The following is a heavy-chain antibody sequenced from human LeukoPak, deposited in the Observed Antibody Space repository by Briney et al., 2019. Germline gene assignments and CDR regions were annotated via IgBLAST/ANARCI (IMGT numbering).Heavy chain of an antibody. CDR3: ARNQVGEAWFDP. J-gene: IGHJ5*02. CDR1: GFTFDDYG. CDR2: INWNGGST. D-gene: IGHD1-26*01. Sequence: GGSLRLSCAASGFTFDDYGMSWVRQAPGKGLEWVSGINWNGGSTGYADSVKGRFTISRDNAENSLYLQMNSLRAEDTAVYYCARNQVGEAWFDPWGQGTLVTVSS. V-gene: IGHV3-20*04.